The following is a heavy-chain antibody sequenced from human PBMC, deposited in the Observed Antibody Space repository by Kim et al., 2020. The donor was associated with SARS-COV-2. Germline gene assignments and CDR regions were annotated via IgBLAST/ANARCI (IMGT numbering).Heavy chain of an antibody. CDR1: GFTFSSYS. V-gene: IGHV3-48*01. CDR3: ARDLGGYFDY. J-gene: IGHJ4*02. D-gene: IGHD3-10*01. Sequence: GGSLRLSCAVSGFTFSSYSMNWVRQAPGKGLEWVSSISSSSSTIYYADSVRGRFTTTSDTAKNPLFLQMNRLGAEATAVYYWARDLGGYFDYCGQATVV. CDR2: ISSSSSTI.